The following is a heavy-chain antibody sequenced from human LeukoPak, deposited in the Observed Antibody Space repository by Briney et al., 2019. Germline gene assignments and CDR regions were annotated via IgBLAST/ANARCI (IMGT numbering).Heavy chain of an antibody. D-gene: IGHD3-22*01. CDR1: GFTFSIYA. CDR2: ITSSGDGT. Sequence: GGSLRLSYAASGFTFSIYAMSWVRQAPGKGLQWVSSITSSGDGTYYADSVKGRFTISRDNSENMLYLQMNSLRVEDTAVYFCAKDRPNYYGSNGHYYRRDGDYWGQGTLVTVSS. CDR3: AKDRPNYYGSNGHYYRRDGDY. V-gene: IGHV3-23*01. J-gene: IGHJ4*02.